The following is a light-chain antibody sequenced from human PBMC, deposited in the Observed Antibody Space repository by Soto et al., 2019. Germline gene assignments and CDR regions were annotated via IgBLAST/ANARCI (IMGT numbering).Light chain of an antibody. CDR2: GAS. J-gene: IGKJ1*01. CDR1: EDIDTS. Sequence: DIQMTQSPSTLSVSLGDRITITCRASEDIDTSLAWFQQRPGKAPKVLIAGASGLMNGVPSTFSGSGSGTEFALTISSVQPDDFANYFCQHYDTFSWTFGQGTKVEMK. CDR3: QHYDTFSWT. V-gene: IGKV1-5*01.